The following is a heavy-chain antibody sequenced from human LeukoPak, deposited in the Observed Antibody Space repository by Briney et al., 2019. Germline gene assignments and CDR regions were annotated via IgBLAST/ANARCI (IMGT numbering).Heavy chain of an antibody. CDR1: GFTFSTYD. CDR3: ARFKVVSAIPLDNWFDP. CDR2: ISGGGDST. J-gene: IGHJ5*02. D-gene: IGHD2-15*01. V-gene: IGHV3-23*01. Sequence: GGSLRLSCAASGFTFSTYDMSCVRQAPGEGLEWVSAISGGGDSTYYADSVKGRFTISRDNSKNTLYLQMNSLRAEDTAIYSCARFKVVSAIPLDNWFDPWGQGPLVTVSS.